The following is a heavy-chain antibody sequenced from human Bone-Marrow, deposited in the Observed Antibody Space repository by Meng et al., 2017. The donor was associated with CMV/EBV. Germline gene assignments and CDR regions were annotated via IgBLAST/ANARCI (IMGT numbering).Heavy chain of an antibody. J-gene: IGHJ6*02. CDR3: ARDRYYDILTGYYTYYGMDI. V-gene: IGHV1-69*10. D-gene: IGHD3-9*01. Sequence: SVKVSCKASGYTFTSYGISWVRQAPGQGLEWMGGIIPILGIANYAQKFQGRVTITADKSTSTAYMELSSLRSEDTAVYYCARDRYYDILTGYYTYYGMDIWGQGTTVTVSS. CDR1: GYTFTSYG. CDR2: IIPILGIA.